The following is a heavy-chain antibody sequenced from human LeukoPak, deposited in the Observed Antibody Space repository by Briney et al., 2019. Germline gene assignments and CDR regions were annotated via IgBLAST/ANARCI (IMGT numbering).Heavy chain of an antibody. D-gene: IGHD1-26*01. V-gene: IGHV4-61*02. J-gene: IGHJ4*02. CDR2: IYTSGST. CDR3: ARGKRGVGATSYFDY. Sequence: SETLSLTCTVSGGSISSGSYYWSWIRQPAGKGLEWIGRIYTSGSTNYNPSLKSRVTMSVDTSKNQFSLKLSSVTAADTAVYYCARGKRGVGATSYFDYWGQGTLVTVSS. CDR1: GGSISSGSYY.